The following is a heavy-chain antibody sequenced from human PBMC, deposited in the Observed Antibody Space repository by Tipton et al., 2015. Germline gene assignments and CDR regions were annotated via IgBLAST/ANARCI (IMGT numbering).Heavy chain of an antibody. CDR2: ISYSGST. V-gene: IGHV4-61*01. CDR3: ARGADYYDSSDYYYVVPFDY. CDR1: GGSVSSGSYY. D-gene: IGHD3-22*01. J-gene: IGHJ4*02. Sequence: TLSLTCTVSGGSVSSGSYYWSWIRQPPGKGLEWIGYISYSGSTNYNPSLKSRVIMSIDTSKDQFSLKLSSVTAADTAVYYCARGADYYDSSDYYYVVPFDYWGQRTLVTVSS.